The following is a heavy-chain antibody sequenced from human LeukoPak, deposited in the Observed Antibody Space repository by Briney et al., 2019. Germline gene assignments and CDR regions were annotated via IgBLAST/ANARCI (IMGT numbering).Heavy chain of an antibody. CDR3: ARHGVRYTSRSRLDYYMDV. CDR2: IYPGDSDT. D-gene: IGHD6-13*01. Sequence: GESLKISCKGSGYSFTNYWIAWVRQMPGKGLEWMGIIYPGDSDTRYSPSFQGQVTISADKSISTAYVQWSSLKASDTAMYYCARHGVRYTSRSRLDYYMDVWGKGTTVTVSS. V-gene: IGHV5-51*01. CDR1: GYSFTNYW. J-gene: IGHJ6*03.